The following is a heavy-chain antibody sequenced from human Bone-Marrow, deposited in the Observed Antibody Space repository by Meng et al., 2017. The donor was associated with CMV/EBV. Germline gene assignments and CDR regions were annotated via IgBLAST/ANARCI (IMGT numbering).Heavy chain of an antibody. D-gene: IGHD2-2*01. J-gene: IGHJ4*02. CDR1: GFTFSSYS. CDR3: ARLYCSSTSCPDY. Sequence: GGSLRLSCAASGFTFSSYSMNWVRQAPGKGLEWVSSISSTSSYIYYADSVKGRFTISRDNAKNSLYLQMNSLRADDTAVYYCARLYCSSTSCPDYWGQGTLVTVSS. CDR2: ISSTSSYI. V-gene: IGHV3-21*01.